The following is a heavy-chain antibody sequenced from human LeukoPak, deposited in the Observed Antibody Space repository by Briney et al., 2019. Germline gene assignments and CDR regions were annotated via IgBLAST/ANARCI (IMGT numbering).Heavy chain of an antibody. V-gene: IGHV1-18*01. D-gene: IGHD1-26*01. CDR1: GYTFTSYG. Sequence: GASVKVSCKASGYTFTSYGISWVRQAPGQGLEWMGWISAYNGNTNYAQKLQGRVTMTTDTSTSTAYMELRSLRSDDTAVYYCARGGLRVGATENYYYGMDVWGQGTTVTVSS. J-gene: IGHJ6*02. CDR3: ARGGLRVGATENYYYGMDV. CDR2: ISAYNGNT.